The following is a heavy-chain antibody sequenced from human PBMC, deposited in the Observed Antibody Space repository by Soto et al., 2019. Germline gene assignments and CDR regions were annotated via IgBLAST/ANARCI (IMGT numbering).Heavy chain of an antibody. CDR2: ISNNADRS. Sequence: GGSLRLSCAASGFTFCTYALSWVRQAPGEGLDWVSTISNNADRSYYADSVEGRFTISRDNSNNTVSLQMDSLRGDDTALYFCSIYGGNLWGQGTLVTVSS. V-gene: IGHV3-23*01. CDR1: GFTFCTYA. CDR3: SIYGGNL. D-gene: IGHD2-15*01. J-gene: IGHJ5*02.